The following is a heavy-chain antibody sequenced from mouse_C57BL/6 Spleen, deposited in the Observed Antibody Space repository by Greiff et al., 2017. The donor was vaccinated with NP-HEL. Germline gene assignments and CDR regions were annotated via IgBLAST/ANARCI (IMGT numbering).Heavy chain of an antibody. V-gene: IGHV1-78*01. CDR2: IYPRDGST. J-gene: IGHJ1*03. CDR3: ARTELTGTKLRYFDV. D-gene: IGHD4-1*01. CDR1: GYTFTDHT. Sequence: VMLVESDAELVKPGASVKISCKVSGYTFTDHTLHWMKQRPEQGLEWIGYIYPRDGSTKYNEKFKGKATLTADKSSSTAYMQLNSLTSEDSAVYFCARTELTGTKLRYFDVWGTGTTVTVSS.